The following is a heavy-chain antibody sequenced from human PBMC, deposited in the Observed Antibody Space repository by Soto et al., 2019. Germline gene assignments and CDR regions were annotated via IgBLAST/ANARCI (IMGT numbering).Heavy chain of an antibody. CDR2: ISSSSSTI. Sequence: GGSLRLSCAASGFTFSSYAMSWVRQAPGKGLEWVSYISSSSSTIYYADSVKGRFTISRDNAKNSLYLQMNSLRAEDTAVYYCARDLGYCSGTPGHWFDPWGQGTLVTVSS. D-gene: IGHD2-15*01. V-gene: IGHV3-48*01. J-gene: IGHJ5*02. CDR3: ARDLGYCSGTPGHWFDP. CDR1: GFTFSSYA.